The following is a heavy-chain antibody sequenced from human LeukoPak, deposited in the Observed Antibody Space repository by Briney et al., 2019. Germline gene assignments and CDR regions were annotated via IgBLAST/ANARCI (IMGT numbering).Heavy chain of an antibody. CDR3: ARSPVGHNARFDP. CDR1: RYAFTSYD. D-gene: IGHD1-26*01. J-gene: IGHJ5*02. Sequence: ASVKVSCKASRYAFTSYDINWVRQATGQGLEWMGWMNPNSGNTGYAQKFQGRVTMTRNTSITTAYMELTSLRSEDTAVYYCARSPVGHNARFDPWGQGTLVTVSS. V-gene: IGHV1-8*01. CDR2: MNPNSGNT.